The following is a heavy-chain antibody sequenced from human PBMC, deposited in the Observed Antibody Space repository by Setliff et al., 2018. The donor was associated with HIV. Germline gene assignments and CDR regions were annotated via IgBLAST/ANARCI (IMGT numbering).Heavy chain of an antibody. D-gene: IGHD6-19*01. CDR2: IIPILGPA. Sequence: SVKVSCKASGGTFSSSAISWVRQAPGQGLEWMGGIIPILGPANYVQKFQGRVTITADESTSTAYMELSSLRSEDTAVYYCARGMYSSGWYDAFDIWGQGTMVTVSS. J-gene: IGHJ3*02. CDR3: ARGMYSSGWYDAFDI. V-gene: IGHV1-69*13. CDR1: GGTFSSSA.